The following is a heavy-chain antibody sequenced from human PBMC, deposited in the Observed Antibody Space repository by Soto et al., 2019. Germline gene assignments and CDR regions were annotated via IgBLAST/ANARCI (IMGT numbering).Heavy chain of an antibody. CDR1: GGSISTTSYY. V-gene: IGHV4-39*01. CDR3: ARHTFCCNSDTCYAFDL. CDR2: IYYSGSA. Sequence: SETLSLTCTVSGGSISTTSYYWGWIRQPPGKGLEWIGSIYYSGSASYNPSLRSRVTISVDTSRNHFSLRLSSVTAADTAVYHCARHTFCCNSDTCYAFDLWGQGTMVTVS. J-gene: IGHJ3*01. D-gene: IGHD2-2*01.